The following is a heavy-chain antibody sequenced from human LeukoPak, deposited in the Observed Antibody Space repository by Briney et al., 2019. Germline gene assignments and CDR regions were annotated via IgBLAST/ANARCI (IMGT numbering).Heavy chain of an antibody. D-gene: IGHD2-15*01. Sequence: PSETLSLTCTVSGGSINSSPYYWGWIRQPPGKGLEWIGNIYYSGSTYYNPSLKSRVTISIDTSKNQFSLKLSSVTAADTAVYYCARSGCSGGSCCSQRGAFDIWGQGTMVTVSS. CDR3: ARSGCSGGSCCSQRGAFDI. CDR1: GGSINSSPYY. V-gene: IGHV4-39*07. CDR2: IYYSGST. J-gene: IGHJ3*02.